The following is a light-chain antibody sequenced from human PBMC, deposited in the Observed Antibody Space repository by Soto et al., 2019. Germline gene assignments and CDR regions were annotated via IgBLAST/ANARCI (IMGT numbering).Light chain of an antibody. CDR1: QSVSANY. Sequence: EIVLTQSPGTLSLSPGERATLSCRASQSVSANYLVWYQQSPGQAPRLLIYGASTRATGIPDRFSGSGSGTDFTLTITSLEPEDFAVYYCQHYESSSSITFGHGTKVDIK. CDR3: QHYESSSSIT. J-gene: IGKJ3*01. V-gene: IGKV3-20*01. CDR2: GAS.